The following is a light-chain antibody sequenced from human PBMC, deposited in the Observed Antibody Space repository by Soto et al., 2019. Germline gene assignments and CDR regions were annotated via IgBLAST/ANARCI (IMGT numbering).Light chain of an antibody. V-gene: IGKV3-15*01. CDR2: GAS. Sequence: ETVMTQSPVTLSVSQGERVTISCRASQYISSNLAWYQQKPGQAPRLLIYGASTRATGFPARFSGSGSGTEFTLTITGLQSEDSAVYYCQQYNNWPPYTFGQGTKLEIK. J-gene: IGKJ2*01. CDR1: QYISSN. CDR3: QQYNNWPPYT.